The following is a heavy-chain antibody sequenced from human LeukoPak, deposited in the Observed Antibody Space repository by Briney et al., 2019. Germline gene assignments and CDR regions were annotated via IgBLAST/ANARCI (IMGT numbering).Heavy chain of an antibody. D-gene: IGHD2-15*01. CDR3: AKELGYCSAGRCEYFQH. Sequence: AGGSLRLSCAASGFTISSYAMNWVRQPPGKGLEWISAISGSGSSTYYADSVKGRFIISRDNSKNTLYLQMNSLRAEDTAIYYCAKELGYCSAGRCEYFQHWGQGTLVTVSS. CDR1: GFTISSYA. V-gene: IGHV3-23*01. CDR2: ISGSGSST. J-gene: IGHJ1*01.